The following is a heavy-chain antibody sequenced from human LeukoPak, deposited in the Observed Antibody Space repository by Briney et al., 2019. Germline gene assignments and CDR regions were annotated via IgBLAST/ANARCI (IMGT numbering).Heavy chain of an antibody. CDR1: GGSFSGYY. Sequence: PSETLSLTCAVYGGSFSGYYWSWIRQPPGKGLEWIGEINHSGSTNYNPSLKSRVTISVDTSKNQFSLKLSSVTAADTAVYYCARPNWNGPSTYNWFDPWGQGTLVTVSP. D-gene: IGHD1-1*01. V-gene: IGHV4-34*01. J-gene: IGHJ5*02. CDR3: ARPNWNGPSTYNWFDP. CDR2: INHSGST.